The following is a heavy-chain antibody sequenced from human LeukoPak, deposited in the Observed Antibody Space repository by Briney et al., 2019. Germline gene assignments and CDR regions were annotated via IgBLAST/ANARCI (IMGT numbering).Heavy chain of an antibody. D-gene: IGHD2-2*01. J-gene: IGHJ5*02. CDR2: IYYSGST. V-gene: IGHV4-30-4*08. CDR1: GGSISSGDYY. Sequence: SEILSLTCTVSGGSISSGDYYWRWIRQPPGKGLEWIAYIYYSGSTYYNPSLKSRVTISVDTSKNQFSLKLSSVTAADTAVYYRARVGDIVVVPAALWFDPWGQGTLVTVSS. CDR3: ARVGDIVVVPAALWFDP.